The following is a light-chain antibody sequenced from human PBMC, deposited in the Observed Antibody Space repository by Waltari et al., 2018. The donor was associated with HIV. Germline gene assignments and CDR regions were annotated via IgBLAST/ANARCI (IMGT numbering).Light chain of an antibody. J-gene: IGLJ1*01. CDR2: EGS. V-gene: IGLV2-23*03. Sequence: QSALTQPASVSGSPGQSITTSCTGTNSDVGSYNLVSWYQQHPGKAPKLMIYEGSKRPSGVSNRFSGSKSGNTASLTISGLQAEDEADYYCCSYAGSNTFVFGTGTKVTVL. CDR3: CSYAGSNTFV. CDR1: NSDVGSYNL.